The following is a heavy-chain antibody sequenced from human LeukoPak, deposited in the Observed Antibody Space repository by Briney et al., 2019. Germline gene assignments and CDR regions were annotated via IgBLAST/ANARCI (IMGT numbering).Heavy chain of an antibody. CDR2: IYYSGST. D-gene: IGHD6-19*01. CDR1: GGSFSGYY. Sequence: SETLSLTCAVYGGSFSGYYWSWIRQPPGKGLEWIGYIYYSGSTNYNPSLRSRVTISVDTSKNQFSLKLSSVTAADTAVYYCARHRWVAGTSWFDPWGQGTLVTVSS. CDR3: ARHRWVAGTSWFDP. J-gene: IGHJ5*02. V-gene: IGHV4-59*08.